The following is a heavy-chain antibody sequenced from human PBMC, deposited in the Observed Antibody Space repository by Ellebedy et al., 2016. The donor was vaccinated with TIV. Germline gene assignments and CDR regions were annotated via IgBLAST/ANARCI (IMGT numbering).Heavy chain of an antibody. CDR2: ISGSGGST. D-gene: IGHD3-9*01. Sequence: GESLKISCVASGFTFSSYAMSWVRQAPGKGLEWVSAISGSGGSTYYADSVKGRFTISRDNSKNTLYLQMNSLRAEDTAVYYCAKGGVLRYFDWLPGDYWGQGTPVTVSS. CDR3: AKGGVLRYFDWLPGDY. V-gene: IGHV3-23*01. J-gene: IGHJ4*02. CDR1: GFTFSSYA.